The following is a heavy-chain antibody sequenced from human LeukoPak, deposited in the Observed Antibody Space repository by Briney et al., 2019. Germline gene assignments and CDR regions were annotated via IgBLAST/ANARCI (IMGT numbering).Heavy chain of an antibody. CDR1: GYTFTGYY. CDR3: ARDSSGFGINWFDP. V-gene: IGHV1-2*02. J-gene: IGHJ5*02. D-gene: IGHD6-19*01. Sequence: ASVKVSCKASGYTFTGYYMHWVRQAPGQGLERMGWINPNSGGTNYAQKFQGRVTMTRDTSISTAYMELSRLRSDDTAVYYCARDSSGFGINWFDPWGQGTLVTVSS. CDR2: INPNSGGT.